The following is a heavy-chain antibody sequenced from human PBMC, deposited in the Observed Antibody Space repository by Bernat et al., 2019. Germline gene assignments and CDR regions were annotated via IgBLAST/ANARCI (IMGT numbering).Heavy chain of an antibody. CDR1: GFTFSSYG. D-gene: IGHD1-14*01. CDR2: ISYDGSNK. CDR3: AKYNEGMDV. J-gene: IGHJ6*02. V-gene: IGHV3-30*18. Sequence: QVQLVESGGGVVQPGRSLRLSCAASGFTFSSYGMHWVRQAPGKGLEWVAVISYDGSNKYYADSVKGRFTISRDNSKNTLYLQMNSLRAEDTAVYYCAKYNEGMDVWGQGTTVTVSS.